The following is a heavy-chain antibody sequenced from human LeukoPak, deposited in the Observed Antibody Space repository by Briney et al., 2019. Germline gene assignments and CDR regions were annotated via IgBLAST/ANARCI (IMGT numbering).Heavy chain of an antibody. D-gene: IGHD2-2*01. J-gene: IGHJ4*02. CDR2: ISDGGETI. CDR1: GYTFTSYS. CDR3: ARDCGTTSCYDPPDFDY. V-gene: IGHV3-48*01. Sequence: GGSLRLSCAASGYTFTSYSMNWVRQAPGKGLEWVSYISDGGETIYYADSVKGRFTISRDNAKNSLYLQMNSPRAEDTAVYYCARDCGTTSCYDPPDFDYWGQGTLVTVSS.